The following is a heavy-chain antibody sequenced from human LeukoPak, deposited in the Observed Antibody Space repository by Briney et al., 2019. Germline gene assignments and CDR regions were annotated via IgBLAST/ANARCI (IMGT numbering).Heavy chain of an antibody. D-gene: IGHD2-8*01. Sequence: RGSLRLACAASGFTFSSYWRNWVRQAPGKGLEWVANIKQDGSEKYYVDSVKGRFTISRDNAKNSLYLQMKSLRAEDTAVYYCARDQGVYFDYWGQGTLVTVSS. CDR2: IKQDGSEK. CDR1: GFTFSSYW. CDR3: ARDQGVYFDY. V-gene: IGHV3-7*01. J-gene: IGHJ4*02.